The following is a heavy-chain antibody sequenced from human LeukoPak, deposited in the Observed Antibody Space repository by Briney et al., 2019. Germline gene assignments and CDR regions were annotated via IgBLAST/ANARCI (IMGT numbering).Heavy chain of an antibody. CDR2: SYHSGST. CDR1: GYSISSGYY. D-gene: IGHD4-23*01. V-gene: IGHV4-38-2*02. Sequence: PSETLSLTCTVSGYSISSGYYWGWSRQPPGKGLEWIGGSYHSGSTHYNQSLKSRVTISVDTSNNQFSLKLSSVTAADTAVYYCARDRSVYGGNPDYWGQGTLVTVSS. CDR3: ARDRSVYGGNPDY. J-gene: IGHJ4*02.